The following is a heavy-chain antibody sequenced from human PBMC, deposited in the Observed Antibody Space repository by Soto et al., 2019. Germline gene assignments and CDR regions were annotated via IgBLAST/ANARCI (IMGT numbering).Heavy chain of an antibody. CDR2: INAGNGNT. V-gene: IGHV1-3*01. CDR1: GYTFTSYA. D-gene: IGHD6-13*01. CDR3: ARERSSSWYSYGMDV. J-gene: IGHJ6*02. Sequence: GASVQVSCKASGYTFTSYAMHWVRQAPGQRLEWMGWINAGNGNTKYSQKFQGRVTITRDTSASTAYMELSSLRSEDTAVYYCARERSSSWYSYGMDVWGQGTTVTVYS.